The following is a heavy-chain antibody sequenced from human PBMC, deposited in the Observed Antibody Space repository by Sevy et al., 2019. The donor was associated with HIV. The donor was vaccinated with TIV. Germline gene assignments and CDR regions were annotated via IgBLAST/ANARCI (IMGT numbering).Heavy chain of an antibody. V-gene: IGHV1-18*01. CDR2: ISPHNGDT. CDR3: ARAYCSGGSGYSLAY. D-gene: IGHD2-15*01. J-gene: IGHJ4*02. Sequence: ASVKVSCKASGYSFTTYRITWLRQAPGQGLEWMGWISPHNGDTNYVQNLQGRVTMITDTSTSTASMELRSLRSDDTAVYYCARAYCSGGSGYSLAYWGQGTRVTVSS. CDR1: GYSFTTYR.